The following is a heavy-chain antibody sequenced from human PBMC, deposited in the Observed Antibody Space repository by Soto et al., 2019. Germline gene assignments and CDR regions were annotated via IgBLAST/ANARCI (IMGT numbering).Heavy chain of an antibody. CDR1: GFTFSSYS. CDR3: AKDARQWLVPFDY. Sequence: PGGSLRLSCAASGFTFSSYSMNWVRQAPGKGLEWVSAISGSGGSTYYADSVKGRFTISRDNSKNTLYLQMNSLRAEDTAVYYCAKDARQWLVPFDYWGQGTLVTVSS. J-gene: IGHJ4*02. D-gene: IGHD6-19*01. CDR2: ISGSGGST. V-gene: IGHV3-23*01.